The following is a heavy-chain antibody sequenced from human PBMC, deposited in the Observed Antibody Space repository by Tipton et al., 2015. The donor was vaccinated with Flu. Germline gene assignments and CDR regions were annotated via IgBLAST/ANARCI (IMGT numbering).Heavy chain of an antibody. CDR1: GGSIGSRSYY. Sequence: TLSLTCSDSGGSIGSRSYYWSWIRQPPGKGLEWIGHIYYTGTTNYSPSLKTRVTISRDTSKIRFSLKLTSVTAADTAVYYCARDDSLVPGALVYWGQGTPVTVSS. J-gene: IGHJ4*02. CDR3: ARDDSLVPGALVY. D-gene: IGHD2-8*02. CDR2: IYYTGTT. V-gene: IGHV4-61*01.